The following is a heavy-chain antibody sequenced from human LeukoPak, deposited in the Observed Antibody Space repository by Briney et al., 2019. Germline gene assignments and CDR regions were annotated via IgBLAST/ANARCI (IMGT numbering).Heavy chain of an antibody. CDR3: AKGSSNGRPYYFDY. V-gene: IGHV3-23*01. CDR2: LNGGGDST. Sequence: GGSLRLSCAASGFTFSSYVMSWVRQAPGKGLEWVSALNGGGDSTYYVDSVKGRFTTSRGNSKNTLYLQMNSLRAEDTAVYYCAKGSSNGRPYYFDYWGQGALVTVSS. D-gene: IGHD6-19*01. J-gene: IGHJ4*02. CDR1: GFTFSSYV.